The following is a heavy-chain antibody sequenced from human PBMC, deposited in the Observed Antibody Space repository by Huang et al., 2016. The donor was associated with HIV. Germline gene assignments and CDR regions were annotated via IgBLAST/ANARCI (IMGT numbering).Heavy chain of an antibody. CDR3: ARQGLWLPPTDPFDY. V-gene: IGHV5-51*01. J-gene: IGHJ4*02. D-gene: IGHD3-10*01. Sequence: EVHLVQSGAEVKEPGESLKISCQGAGYNFDSYWIGWVRQMPGKGLEWLGVTYPGGFDTRYDPSFQGKVTISADQSINTAYLQGSSLKASDTAIYFCARQGLWLPPTDPFDYWGQGTPVTVSA. CDR2: TYPGGFDT. CDR1: GYNFDSYW.